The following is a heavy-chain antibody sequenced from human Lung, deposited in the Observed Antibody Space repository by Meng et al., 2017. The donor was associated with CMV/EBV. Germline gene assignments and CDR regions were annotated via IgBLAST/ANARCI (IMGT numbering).Heavy chain of an antibody. CDR1: GGSFSGYY. J-gene: IGHJ4*02. Sequence: XXSLTXAVYGGSFSGYYWSWIRQPPGKGLEWIGEINHSGSTNYNPSLKSRVTISVDTSKNQFSLKLSSVTAADTAVYYCARGSSSWYPKYYFDYWGQGTXVTVSS. D-gene: IGHD6-13*01. V-gene: IGHV4-34*01. CDR3: ARGSSSWYPKYYFDY. CDR2: INHSGST.